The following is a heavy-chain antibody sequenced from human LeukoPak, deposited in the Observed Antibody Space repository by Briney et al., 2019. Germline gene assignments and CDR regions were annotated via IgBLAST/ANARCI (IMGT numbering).Heavy chain of an antibody. D-gene: IGHD3-9*01. CDR3: AIDLSDIVTGPFYY. J-gene: IGHJ4*02. V-gene: IGHV3-30-3*01. CDR2: ISYDGSNK. CDR1: GFTFSSYA. Sequence: GRSLRLSCAASGFTFSSYAMHWVRQAPGKGLEWVAVISYDGSNKYYADSVKGRFTISRDNSKNTLYLQMNSLRAEDTAVYYCAIDLSDIVTGPFYYWGQGTLVTVAS.